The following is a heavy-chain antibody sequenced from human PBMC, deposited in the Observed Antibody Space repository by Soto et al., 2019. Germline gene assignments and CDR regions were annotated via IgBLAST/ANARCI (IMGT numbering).Heavy chain of an antibody. Sequence: ASVKVSCKASGYTFTSHGMHWVRQAPGQRLEWMGWINAVNGNTKYSQKFQGRVTITRDTYASTAYMELSSLRSEDTAVYYCARDRAVAGNIHFDYWGQGTLVPVYS. CDR2: INAVNGNT. V-gene: IGHV1-3*01. CDR3: ARDRAVAGNIHFDY. D-gene: IGHD6-19*01. J-gene: IGHJ4*02. CDR1: GYTFTSHG.